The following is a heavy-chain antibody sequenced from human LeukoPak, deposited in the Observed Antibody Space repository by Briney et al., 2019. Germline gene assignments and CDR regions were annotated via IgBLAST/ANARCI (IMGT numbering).Heavy chain of an antibody. CDR3: AKRGGGYDILTGYYYSWYFDY. CDR1: GFTFSSYG. D-gene: IGHD3-9*01. V-gene: IGHV3-23*01. Sequence: PGGSLRLSCAASGFTFSSYGMSWVRQAPGKGLEWVSAVSGSGGSTYYADSVKGRFTISRDNSKNPLYLQMNSLRAEDTAVYYCAKRGGGYDILTGYYYSWYFDYWGQGTLVTVSS. CDR2: VSGSGGST. J-gene: IGHJ4*02.